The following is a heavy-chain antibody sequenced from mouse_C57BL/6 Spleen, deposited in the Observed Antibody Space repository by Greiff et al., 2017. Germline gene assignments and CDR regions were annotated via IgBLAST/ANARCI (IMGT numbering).Heavy chain of an antibody. CDR2: IDPETGGT. V-gene: IGHV1-15*01. CDR1: GYTFTDYE. Sequence: QVQLKESGAELVRPGASVTLSCKASGYTFTDYEMHWVKQTPVHGLEWIGAIDPETGGTAYNQKFKGKAILTADKSSSTAYMELRSLTSEDSAVYYCTRPTVVANYFDYWGQGTTLTVSS. D-gene: IGHD1-1*01. CDR3: TRPTVVANYFDY. J-gene: IGHJ2*01.